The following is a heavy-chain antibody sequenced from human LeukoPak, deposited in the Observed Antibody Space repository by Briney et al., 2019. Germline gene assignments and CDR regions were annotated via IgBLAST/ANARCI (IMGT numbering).Heavy chain of an antibody. V-gene: IGHV3-23*01. J-gene: IGHJ4*02. D-gene: IGHD3-22*01. CDR1: GFTFSSYG. Sequence: GGSLRLSCAASGFTFSSYGMSWVRQAPGKGLEWVSAISGSGGSTYYADSVKGRFTISRDNSKNTLYLQMNSLRAEDTAVYYCAKLLSQYDSSGYYYFEYWGQGTLVTVSS. CDR3: AKLLSQYDSSGYYYFEY. CDR2: ISGSGGST.